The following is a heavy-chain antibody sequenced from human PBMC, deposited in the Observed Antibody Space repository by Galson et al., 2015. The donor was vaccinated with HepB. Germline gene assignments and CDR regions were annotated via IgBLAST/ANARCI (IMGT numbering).Heavy chain of an antibody. J-gene: IGHJ4*02. D-gene: IGHD3-10*01. V-gene: IGHV3-30*18. CDR2: ISYDGSNK. CDR3: AKDGGEFGELLYFDY. Sequence: SLRLSCTAHGFTFSSYGMHRVRQTPGKGLEWVAVISYDGSNKYYADSVKDRFTISRDNSKNTLYLQMNSLRAEDTAVYYCAKDGGEFGELLYFDYWGQETLLTVSS. CDR1: GFTFSSYG.